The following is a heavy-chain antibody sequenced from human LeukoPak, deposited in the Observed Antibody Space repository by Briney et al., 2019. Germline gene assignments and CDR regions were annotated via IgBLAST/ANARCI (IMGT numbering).Heavy chain of an antibody. CDR1: GFTYTDYW. Sequence: AGGSLRLSCVGSGFTYTDYWMHWFRQAPGKGPVWVSRINPDGTIVDYADSVKGRFSISRDNAKNTLYLQMSSLRAEDTAVYYCARDSPYGGNPREYYYYMDVWGKGTTVTVSS. J-gene: IGHJ6*03. CDR2: INPDGTIV. D-gene: IGHD4-23*01. V-gene: IGHV3-74*01. CDR3: ARDSPYGGNPREYYYYMDV.